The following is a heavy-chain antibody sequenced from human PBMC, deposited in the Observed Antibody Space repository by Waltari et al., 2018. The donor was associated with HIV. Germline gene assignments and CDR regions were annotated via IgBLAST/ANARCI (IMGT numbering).Heavy chain of an antibody. J-gene: IGHJ6*02. Sequence: EEQLVESGGGLVHPGGSLKLSCAASGFSFGDSAMNWVRQAPGKGLEWIAYISSTSFNIKYADSVRGRFTISRDNTQNSLSLQMNNLIDEDTAKYFCARDTLNFFFGLDVWGHGTTVAVSS. V-gene: IGHV3-48*02. CDR1: GFSFGDSA. CDR2: ISSTSFNI. CDR3: ARDTLNFFFGLDV.